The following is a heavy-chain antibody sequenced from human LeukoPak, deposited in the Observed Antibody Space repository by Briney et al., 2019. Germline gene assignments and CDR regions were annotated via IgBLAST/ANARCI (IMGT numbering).Heavy chain of an antibody. CDR1: GFTFSTYW. V-gene: IGHV3-7*01. Sequence: GGSLRLSCAASGFTFSTYWMSWVRQAPGKGLEWVAVIKQDGTEKYYVDSVKGRFTISRDNAKNSLYLQMYTLRVEDTAVYYCARGPWDYYDSSNYRTFDYWGQGTLVTVSS. CDR2: IKQDGTEK. J-gene: IGHJ4*02. CDR3: ARGPWDYYDSSNYRTFDY. D-gene: IGHD3-22*01.